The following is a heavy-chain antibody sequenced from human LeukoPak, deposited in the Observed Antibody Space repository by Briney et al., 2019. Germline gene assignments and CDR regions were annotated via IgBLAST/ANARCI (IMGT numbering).Heavy chain of an antibody. CDR2: ISYDGSNK. D-gene: IGHD2-15*01. CDR3: ARGNVLPDY. V-gene: IGHV3-30*03. J-gene: IGHJ4*02. CDR1: GFTFSSYG. Sequence: GRSLRLSCAASGFTFSSYGMHWVRQAPGKGLEWVAVISYDGSNKYYADSVKGRFTISRDNSKNTLYLQMNSLRAEDTAVYYCARGNVLPDYWGQGTLVTVSS.